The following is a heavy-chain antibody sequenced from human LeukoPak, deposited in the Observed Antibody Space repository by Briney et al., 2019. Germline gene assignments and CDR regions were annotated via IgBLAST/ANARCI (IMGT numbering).Heavy chain of an antibody. V-gene: IGHV3-11*04. CDR1: GFTFSDYY. CDR3: AREITVAGFSFDY. D-gene: IGHD6-19*01. Sequence: GGSLRLSCAASGFTFSDYYMSWIRQAPGKGLEWLSYISSSGSTIYYADSVKGRFTISRDNANNSLYLQMNSLRAEDTAVYYCAREITVAGFSFDYWGQGILVTVSS. CDR2: ISSSGSTI. J-gene: IGHJ4*02.